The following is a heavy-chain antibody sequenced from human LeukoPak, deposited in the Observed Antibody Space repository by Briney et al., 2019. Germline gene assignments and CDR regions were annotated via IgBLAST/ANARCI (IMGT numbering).Heavy chain of an antibody. CDR1: GFSFSGQT. CDR3: ARDANSGYNNEGDWFDP. J-gene: IGHJ5*02. D-gene: IGHD5-12*01. Sequence: GGSLRLSCAASGFSFSGQTMHWVRQAPGKGLEWVAFISYDGKNKYHADSLKGRFTISRDNAKNSVYLQMNSLRAEDTAMYYCARDANSGYNNEGDWFDPWGQGTLVTVSS. V-gene: IGHV3-30*04. CDR2: ISYDGKNK.